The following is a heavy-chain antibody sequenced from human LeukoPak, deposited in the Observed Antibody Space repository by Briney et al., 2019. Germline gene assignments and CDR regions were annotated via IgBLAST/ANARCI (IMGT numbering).Heavy chain of an antibody. CDR3: ARDIYYDSSGYYGSVY. Sequence: TGGSLRLSCAASGLTFSSYSMNWVRQAPGKGLEWVSYISSSSSTIYYADSVKGRFTSSRDNAKNSLYLQMNSLRAEDTAVYYCARDIYYDSSGYYGSVYWGQGNLVTVSS. CDR1: GLTFSSYS. D-gene: IGHD3-22*01. CDR2: ISSSSSTI. V-gene: IGHV3-48*04. J-gene: IGHJ4*02.